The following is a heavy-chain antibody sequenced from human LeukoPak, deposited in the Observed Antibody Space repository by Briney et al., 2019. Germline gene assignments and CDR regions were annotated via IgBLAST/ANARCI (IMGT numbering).Heavy chain of an antibody. J-gene: IGHJ4*02. V-gene: IGHV3-23*01. CDR3: AKDLDRVATIIEN. D-gene: IGHD5-12*01. CDR2: VSGSGGST. CDR1: GFTFSSYA. Sequence: GGSLRLSCAASGFTFSSYAISRVRQAPGKGLEWVSGVSGSGGSTYYADSVKGRFTISRDNSKNTLYLQMNSLRAEDTAVYYCAKDLDRVATIIENCGQGTLVTVSS.